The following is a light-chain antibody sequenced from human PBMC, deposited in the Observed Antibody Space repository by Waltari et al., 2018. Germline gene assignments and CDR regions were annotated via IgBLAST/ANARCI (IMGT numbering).Light chain of an antibody. CDR1: QGISNS. J-gene: IGKJ1*01. CDR2: SAS. CDR3: QQFYNTRT. Sequence: DIQMTQSPSSLSASVGDRVTIPCRASQGISNSLAWYQQKPGKAPNRLLYSASILASGGPPRVRGSGSVTDYTLTISSLQPEDFATYYCQQFYNTRTFGQGTKVEIK. V-gene: IGKV1-NL1*01.